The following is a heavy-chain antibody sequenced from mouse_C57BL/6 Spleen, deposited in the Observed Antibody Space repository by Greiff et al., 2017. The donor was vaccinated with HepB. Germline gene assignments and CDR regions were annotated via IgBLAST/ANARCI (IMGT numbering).Heavy chain of an antibody. J-gene: IGHJ1*03. Sequence: QVQLQQPGAELVMPGASVKLSCKASGYTFTSYWMHWVKQRPGQGLEWIGEIDPSDSYTNYNQKFKGKSTLTVDKSSSTAYMQLSSLTSEDSAVYYGARKASGRYFDVWGTGTTVTVSS. CDR2: IDPSDSYT. CDR3: ARKASGRYFDV. D-gene: IGHD3-1*01. V-gene: IGHV1-69*01. CDR1: GYTFTSYW.